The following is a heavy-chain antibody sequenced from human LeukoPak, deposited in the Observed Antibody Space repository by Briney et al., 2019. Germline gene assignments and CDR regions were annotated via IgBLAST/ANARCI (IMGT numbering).Heavy chain of an antibody. D-gene: IGHD3-22*01. V-gene: IGHV1-69*13. Sequence: ASVKVSCKASGGTLSSYAISWVRQAPGQGLEWMGGIIPIFGTANYAQKFQGRVTITADESTSTAYMELSSLRSEDTAVYYCARGLGFSSGYYYFDYWGQGTLVTVSS. CDR2: IIPIFGTA. J-gene: IGHJ4*02. CDR1: GGTLSSYA. CDR3: ARGLGFSSGYYYFDY.